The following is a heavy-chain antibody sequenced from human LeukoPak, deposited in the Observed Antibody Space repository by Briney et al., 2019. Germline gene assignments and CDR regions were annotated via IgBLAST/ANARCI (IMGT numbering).Heavy chain of an antibody. D-gene: IGHD3-3*01. V-gene: IGHV3-21*01. CDR2: ISSSSSYI. CDR1: GLTFSSYS. J-gene: IGHJ3*02. Sequence: GGSLRLSCAASGLTFSSYSMNWVRQAPGKGLEWVSSISSSSSYIYYADSVKGRFTISRDNAKNSLYLQMNSLRAEDTAVYYCARARSGHAFDIWGQGTMVTVSS. CDR3: ARARSGHAFDI.